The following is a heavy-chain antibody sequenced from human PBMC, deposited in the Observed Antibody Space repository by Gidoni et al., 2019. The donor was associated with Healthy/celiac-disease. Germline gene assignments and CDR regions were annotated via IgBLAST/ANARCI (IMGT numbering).Heavy chain of an antibody. Sequence: EVQLVESGGVVVQPGGSLRLSCAASAFPFDDYAMHWVRQAPGQGREWVSRISWDGGSTYYADSVKGRFTISRDNSKNSLYLQMNSLRAEDTALYYCAKEGSGSHYLFDYWGQGTLVTVSS. CDR3: AKEGSGSHYLFDY. CDR2: ISWDGGST. V-gene: IGHV3-43D*04. D-gene: IGHD1-26*01. CDR1: AFPFDDYA. J-gene: IGHJ4*02.